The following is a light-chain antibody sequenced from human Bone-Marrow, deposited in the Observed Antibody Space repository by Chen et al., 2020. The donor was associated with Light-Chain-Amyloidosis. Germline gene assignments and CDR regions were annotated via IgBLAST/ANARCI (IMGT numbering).Light chain of an antibody. CDR1: SSDVGGDNH. CDR3: SSYTITNTLV. V-gene: IGLV2-14*01. J-gene: IGLJ1*01. CDR2: EVT. Sequence: QSALTQPASGSGSPGQSITISCTGTSSDVGGDNHVSWYQQRPDKAPKLMIYEVTNRPSWVPDRFSGSKSDNTDSLTISGLQTEDEADYFCSSYTITNTLVFGSGTRVTVL.